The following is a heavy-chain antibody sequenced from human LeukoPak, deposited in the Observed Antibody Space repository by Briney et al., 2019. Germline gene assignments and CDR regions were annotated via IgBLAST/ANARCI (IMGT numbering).Heavy chain of an antibody. CDR3: ARDSRYYDN. CDR2: IKSKTDGGTT. J-gene: IGHJ4*02. CDR1: GFTFSNAW. Sequence: GGSLRLACAPSGFTFSNAWMSWVRQAPGEGLEWVGRIKSKTDGGTTDYAAPVKGRFTISRDDSKNTLYLQMNSLKTEDTAVYYCARDSRYYDNWGQGTLVTVSS. V-gene: IGHV3-15*01.